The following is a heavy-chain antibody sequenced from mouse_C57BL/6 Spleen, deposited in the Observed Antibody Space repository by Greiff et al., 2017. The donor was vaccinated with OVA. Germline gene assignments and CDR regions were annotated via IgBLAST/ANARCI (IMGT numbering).Heavy chain of an antibody. CDR2: LWSDGST. CDR3: ARDDGYYWYFDV. V-gene: IGHV2-6*03. D-gene: IGHD2-3*01. Sequence: VKLVESGPGLVAPSQSLSITCTVSGFSLTSYGVHWVRQPPGKGLEWLVVLWSDGSTTYNSALKSRLSISKDNSKSQVFLKMNSLQTDDTAMYYCARDDGYYWYFDVWGTGTTVTVSS. J-gene: IGHJ1*03. CDR1: GFSLTSYG.